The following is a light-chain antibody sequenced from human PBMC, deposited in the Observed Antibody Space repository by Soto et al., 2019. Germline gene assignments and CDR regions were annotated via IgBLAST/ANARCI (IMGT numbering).Light chain of an antibody. J-gene: IGKJ1*01. CDR1: QSVSSR. CDR2: GPS. V-gene: IGKV3-15*01. Sequence: EIVITQSPATLSEPPRERVTLPCRASQSVSSRLAWYQQKPGQPPRLLIYGPSTRATGIPARFSRSGSGTEFTLTISSPQSEDFGVYYCHQYNNSWTFGPGTKVEIK. CDR3: HQYNNSWT.